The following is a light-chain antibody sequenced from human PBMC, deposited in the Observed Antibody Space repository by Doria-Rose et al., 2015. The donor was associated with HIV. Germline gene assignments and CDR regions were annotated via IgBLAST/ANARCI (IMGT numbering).Light chain of an antibody. V-gene: IGKV4-1*01. CDR1: QSLLYTSKNY. Sequence: EIVMTQSPESLGMSLGERATLNCKSNQSLLYTSKNYLAWYQQKPGQPPKLLIYWASTRQSVVPARFSGSGSGTDFTLTISSLDAEDVAVYYCQQYYDTPSFGPGTTVDIK. J-gene: IGKJ3*01. CDR3: QQYYDTPS. CDR2: WAS.